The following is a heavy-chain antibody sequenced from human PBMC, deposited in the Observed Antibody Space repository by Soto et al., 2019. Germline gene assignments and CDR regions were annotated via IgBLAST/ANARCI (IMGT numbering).Heavy chain of an antibody. CDR2: ISYDGSNK. Sequence: PGGSLRLSCAASGFTLSSYGMHWVRQAPGKGLEWVAVISYDGSNKYYADSVKGRFTISRDNSKNTLYLQMNSLRAEDTAVYYCAKVVYDMGFDPWGQGTLVTVSS. V-gene: IGHV3-30*18. D-gene: IGHD3-9*01. CDR1: GFTLSSYG. CDR3: AKVVYDMGFDP. J-gene: IGHJ5*02.